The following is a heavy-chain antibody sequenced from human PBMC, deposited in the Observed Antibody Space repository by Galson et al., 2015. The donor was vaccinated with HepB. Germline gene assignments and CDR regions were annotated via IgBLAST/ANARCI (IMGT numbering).Heavy chain of an antibody. Sequence: SLRLSCAASGFKFDDYAMHWVRQAPGKGLEWVSGVSWNSGNIDHADSVKGRFTISRDNAKNSLYLQMNSLRAEDTALYYRGKGPGAAAGKGYIQQWGQGTLVIVSS. J-gene: IGHJ1*01. CDR1: GFKFDDYA. D-gene: IGHD6-13*01. CDR2: VSWNSGNI. CDR3: GKGPGAAAGKGYIQQ. V-gene: IGHV3-9*01.